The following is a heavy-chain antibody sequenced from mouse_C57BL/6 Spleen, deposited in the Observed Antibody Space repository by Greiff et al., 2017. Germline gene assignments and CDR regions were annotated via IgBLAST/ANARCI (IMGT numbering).Heavy chain of an antibody. CDR2: ISDGGSYT. Sequence: EVKLVESGGGLVKPGGSLKLSCAASGFTFSSYAMSWVRQTPEKRLEWVATISDGGSYTYYPDNVKGRFTISRDNAKNNLYLQMSHLKSEDTAMYYFAREDDYDVLRYFDVWGTGTTVTVSS. CDR3: AREDDYDVLRYFDV. J-gene: IGHJ1*03. D-gene: IGHD2-4*01. CDR1: GFTFSSYA. V-gene: IGHV5-4*01.